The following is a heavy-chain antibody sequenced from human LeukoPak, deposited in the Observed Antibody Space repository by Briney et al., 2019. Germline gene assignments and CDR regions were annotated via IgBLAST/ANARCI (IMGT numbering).Heavy chain of an antibody. CDR2: ISSGASTM. CDR1: GFMFRSFE. D-gene: IGHD6-19*01. Sequence: GGSLRLSCAASGFMFRSFEMYWVRQAPGKGLEWVAYISSGASTMYYADTVKGRFTISRDDAKNSLFLQMNSPRADDTAVYYCALLAVASDFDYWGQGTLVTVSS. V-gene: IGHV3-48*03. CDR3: ALLAVASDFDY. J-gene: IGHJ4*02.